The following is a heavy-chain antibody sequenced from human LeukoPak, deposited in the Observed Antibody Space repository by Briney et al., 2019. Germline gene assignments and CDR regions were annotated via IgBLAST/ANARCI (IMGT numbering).Heavy chain of an antibody. CDR1: GFTFSSYG. CDR2: ISYDGSNK. V-gene: IGHV3-30*19. Sequence: GGSLRLSCAASGFTFSSYGMHWVRQAPGKGLEWVAVISYDGSNKYYADSVKGRFTISRDNSKNTLYLQMNSLRAEDTAVYYCARDSLPHVMITFGGAPDYWGQGTLVTVSS. D-gene: IGHD3-16*01. J-gene: IGHJ4*02. CDR3: ARDSLPHVMITFGGAPDY.